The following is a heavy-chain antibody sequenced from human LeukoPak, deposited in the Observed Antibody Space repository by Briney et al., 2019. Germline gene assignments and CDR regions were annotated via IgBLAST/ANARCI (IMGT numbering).Heavy chain of an antibody. Sequence: GGSLRLSCAASGFTFRIYAMSWVRQAPGKGLEWSSSITSSGDDTYYVGSVKGRFTISRDNSKNTVYLQMNSLGAEDTAVYYCARGGLGSPNNGYSLDPWGQGTLVTVSS. CDR3: ARGGLGSPNNGYSLDP. CDR2: ITSSGDDT. D-gene: IGHD3-22*01. J-gene: IGHJ5*02. CDR1: GFTFRIYA. V-gene: IGHV3-23*01.